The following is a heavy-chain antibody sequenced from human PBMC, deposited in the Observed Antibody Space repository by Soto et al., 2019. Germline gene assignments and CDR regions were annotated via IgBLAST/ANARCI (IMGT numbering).Heavy chain of an antibody. CDR2: IFYSGST. Sequence: SATLSLTCTVSGSSVNSYYWSWIRPPPGKGLAWIGYIFYSGSTKSNPSLKSRVTMSVDMSKNQFSLRLTSVTAADTAVYYCARVFPSYCGGDCSYFDSWGQGTLVTVSS. D-gene: IGHD2-21*02. CDR1: GSSVNSYY. V-gene: IGHV4-59*02. CDR3: ARVFPSYCGGDCSYFDS. J-gene: IGHJ4*02.